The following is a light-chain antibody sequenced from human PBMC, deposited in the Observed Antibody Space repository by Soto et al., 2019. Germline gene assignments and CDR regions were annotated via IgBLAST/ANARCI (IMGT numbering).Light chain of an antibody. Sequence: DIQMTQSPSSLSASVGDRVTISCRASQSISNYLNWYQQKPGKAPNLLIYDASSLLSGVPSRFSGSGSGTDFTLTISSLQPEDFSIYYCQHSDSPPYTFGQGTKLEIK. CDR3: QHSDSPPYT. J-gene: IGKJ2*01. CDR2: DAS. CDR1: QSISNY. V-gene: IGKV1-39*01.